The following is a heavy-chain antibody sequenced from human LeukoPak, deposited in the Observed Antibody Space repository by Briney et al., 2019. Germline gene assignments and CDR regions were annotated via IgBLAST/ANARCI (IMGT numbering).Heavy chain of an antibody. CDR1: GFTISSHG. CDR3: AKDWGSSGWYNYFDP. Sequence: QAGGSLRLSCAVSGFTISSHGMHWVRQAPGKGLEWVAMIPYNGNSKYYGDSVKGRFTISRDNSKDTLYLEMDSLRTEDTAVYYCAKDWGSSGWYNYFDPWGQGTLVTVSS. V-gene: IGHV3-30*18. CDR2: IPYNGNSK. J-gene: IGHJ5*02. D-gene: IGHD6-19*01.